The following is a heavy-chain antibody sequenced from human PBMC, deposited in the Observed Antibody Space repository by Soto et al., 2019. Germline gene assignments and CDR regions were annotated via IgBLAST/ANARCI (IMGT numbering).Heavy chain of an antibody. V-gene: IGHV4-34*01. CDR2: INHSGST. Sequence: SETLSLTCAVYGGSFSGYYWSWIRQPPGKGLEWIGEINHSGSTNYNPSLKSRVTISVDTSKNQFSLKLSSVTAADTAVYYCARRIVVPAAKYNWFDPWGQGTLVTVSS. CDR3: ARRIVVPAAKYNWFDP. J-gene: IGHJ5*02. CDR1: GGSFSGYY. D-gene: IGHD2-2*01.